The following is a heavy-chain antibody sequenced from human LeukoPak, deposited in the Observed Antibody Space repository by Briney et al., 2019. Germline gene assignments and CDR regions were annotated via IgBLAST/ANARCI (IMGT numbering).Heavy chain of an antibody. V-gene: IGHV3-13*01. J-gene: IGHJ6*02. D-gene: IGHD2-2*01. CDR2: IGPTGDT. CDR3: ARGPTAYYDMDV. Sequence: GGSLRLSCAASGFTFSSYDMHWVRQATGKGLEWVSAIGPTGDTYYLGSVKGRFTISRENAKNSLYLQMNSLRAGDTAVYFCARGPTAYYDMDVWGQGTTVTVSS. CDR1: GFTFSSYD.